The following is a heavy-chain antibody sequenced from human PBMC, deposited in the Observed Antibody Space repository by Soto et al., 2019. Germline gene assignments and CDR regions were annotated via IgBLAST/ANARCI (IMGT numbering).Heavy chain of an antibody. J-gene: IGHJ6*02. Sequence: SETLSLTCAVYGGSFSGYYWSWIRQPPGKGLEWIGEINHSGSTNYNPSLKSRVTISVDTSKNQFSLKLSSVTAADTAVYYCARGYSYGWGYYYYYGMDVWGQGTTVTVSS. CDR2: INHSGST. V-gene: IGHV4-34*01. CDR3: ARGYSYGWGYYYYYGMDV. CDR1: GGSFSGYY. D-gene: IGHD5-18*01.